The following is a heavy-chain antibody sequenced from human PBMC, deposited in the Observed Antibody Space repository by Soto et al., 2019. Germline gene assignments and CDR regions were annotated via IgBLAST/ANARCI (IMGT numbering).Heavy chain of an antibody. V-gene: IGHV3-13*01. J-gene: IGHJ5*02. CDR1: GFTFSSYD. D-gene: IGHD3-10*01. Sequence: EVQLVESGGGLVQPGGSLRLSCAASGFTFSSYDMHWVRQATRKGLEWVSGIGTAGQIFYPDSAKGRFTISRENAKNTLYLQMNSLRAGDTAVYYCARAKVRAGGCTVWFDPWGQGTLVTVSS. CDR2: IGTAGQI. CDR3: ARAKVRAGGCTVWFDP.